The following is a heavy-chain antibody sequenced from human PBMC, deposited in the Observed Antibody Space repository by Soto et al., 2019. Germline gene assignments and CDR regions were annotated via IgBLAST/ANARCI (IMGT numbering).Heavy chain of an antibody. D-gene: IGHD6-6*01. CDR1: GFTFSSYG. Sequence: GGSLRLSCAASGFTFSSYGMHWVRQAPGKGLEWVAVIWYDGSNKYYADSVKGRFTISRDNSKNTLYLQMNSLRAEDTAVYYCARGGHSSSAGGDYWGQGTLVTVSS. CDR3: ARGGHSSSAGGDY. J-gene: IGHJ4*02. V-gene: IGHV3-33*01. CDR2: IWYDGSNK.